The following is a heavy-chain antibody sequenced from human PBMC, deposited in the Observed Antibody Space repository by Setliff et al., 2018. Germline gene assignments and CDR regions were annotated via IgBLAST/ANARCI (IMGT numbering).Heavy chain of an antibody. CDR3: ARLPGYCNGGNCYGYYTFDI. V-gene: IGHV4-39*01. J-gene: IGHJ3*02. CDR1: GDSISSSSYY. Sequence: SETLSLTCTVSGDSISSSSYYWGWIRQSPGKGLEWIGSINYSGITYYSPSLKSRVIVSVDTSKNQFSLKLSSVTAADTAVYYCARLPGYCNGGNCYGYYTFDIWGRGTMVTVSS. CDR2: INYSGIT. D-gene: IGHD2-15*01.